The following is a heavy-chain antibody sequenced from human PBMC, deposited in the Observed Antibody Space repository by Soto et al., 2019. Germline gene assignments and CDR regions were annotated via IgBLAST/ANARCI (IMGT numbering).Heavy chain of an antibody. Sequence: VQLVESGGGVVQPGRSLRLSCAASGFTFSDYAMHWVRQAPGKGLEWVAVVSHDGRNTHYADSVKGRFTISRDSSKNPVSLEMTSLRAEDTDGYCGARGGRQWLVTSDFNYWGQGSLVTVSS. V-gene: IGHV3-30*03. CDR3: ARGGRQWLVTSDFNY. CDR1: GFTFSDYA. D-gene: IGHD6-19*01. J-gene: IGHJ4*02. CDR2: VSHDGRNT.